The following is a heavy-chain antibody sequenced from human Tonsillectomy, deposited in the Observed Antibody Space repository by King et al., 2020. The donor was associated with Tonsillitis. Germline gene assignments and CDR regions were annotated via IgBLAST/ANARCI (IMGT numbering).Heavy chain of an antibody. CDR1: GGSISSYY. J-gene: IGHJ5*02. D-gene: IGHD2-2*01. CDR2: IYTSGST. V-gene: IGHV4-4*07. CDR3: ARDQGETPSTSWDNWFDP. Sequence: VPLQESGPGLVKPSETLSLTCTVSGGSISSYYWSWIRQPAGKGLEWIGRIYTSGSTNYNPSLKSRVTMSVDTSKNQFSLKLSSVTAADTAVYYCARDQGETPSTSWDNWFDPWGQGTLVTVSS.